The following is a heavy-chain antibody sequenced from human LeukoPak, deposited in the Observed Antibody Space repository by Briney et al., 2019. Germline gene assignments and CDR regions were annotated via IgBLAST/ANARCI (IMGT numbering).Heavy chain of an antibody. CDR2: INPNNGVT. Sequence: ASVKVSCKASGYTFDDEYIHWVRQAPGLGLEWMGWINPNNGVTNYAQRFQGRVTMTRDTSISTAYMELSRLRSDDSAVYYCARRVLKQVGTNWFDPWGQGTLVTVSS. CDR1: GYTFDDEY. D-gene: IGHD4-23*01. CDR3: ARRVLKQVGTNWFDP. V-gene: IGHV1-2*02. J-gene: IGHJ5*02.